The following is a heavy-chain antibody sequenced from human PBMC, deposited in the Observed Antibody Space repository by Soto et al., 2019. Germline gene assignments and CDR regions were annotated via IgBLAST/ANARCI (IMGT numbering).Heavy chain of an antibody. J-gene: IGHJ6*02. CDR1: GFTVSSNY. Sequence: GGSLRLSCAASGFTVSSNYMSWVRQAPGKGLEWVSVIYSGGSTYYADSVKGRFTISRHNSKNTRYLQMNSLRAEDTAVYYCARGGANWGWNYYYGMDVWGQGTTVTVSS. CDR2: IYSGGST. V-gene: IGHV3-53*04. CDR3: ARGGANWGWNYYYGMDV. D-gene: IGHD7-27*01.